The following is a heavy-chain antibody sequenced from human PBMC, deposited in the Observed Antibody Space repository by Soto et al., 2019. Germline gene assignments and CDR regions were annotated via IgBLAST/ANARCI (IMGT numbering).Heavy chain of an antibody. Sequence: PSETLSLTCTVSGGSISSGGYYWSWIRQHPGKGLEWIGYIYYSGSTYYNPSLKSRVTISVDTSKNQFSLKLSSVTAADTAVYYCARDLLDSSGYYDYFDYWGQGTLVSVSS. J-gene: IGHJ4*02. CDR1: GGSISSGGYY. D-gene: IGHD3-22*01. V-gene: IGHV4-30-4*08. CDR2: IYYSGST. CDR3: ARDLLDSSGYYDYFDY.